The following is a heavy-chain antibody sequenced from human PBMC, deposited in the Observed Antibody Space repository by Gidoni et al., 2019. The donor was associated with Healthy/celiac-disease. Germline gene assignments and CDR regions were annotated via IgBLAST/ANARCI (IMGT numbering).Heavy chain of an antibody. V-gene: IGHV3-11*06. Sequence: GRFTISRDNAKNSLYLQMNSLRAEDTAVYYCARGPPGGGKEYFQHWGQGTLVTVSS. J-gene: IGHJ1*01. CDR3: ARGPPGGGKEYFQH. D-gene: IGHD2-15*01.